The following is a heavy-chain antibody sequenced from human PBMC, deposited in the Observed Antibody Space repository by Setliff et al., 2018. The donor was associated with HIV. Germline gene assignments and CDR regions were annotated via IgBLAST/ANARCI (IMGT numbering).Heavy chain of an antibody. Sequence: ASVKVSCKASGYTLISYGITWVRQAPGQGLEWMGWISAYNGNTNYALKFHDRVTMTRDTSTLTLYMELSSLTSEDTAVYYCARAKAVGGVIITGGLDVWGQGTTVTVSS. CDR3: ARAKAVGGVIITGGLDV. V-gene: IGHV1-18*01. CDR2: ISAYNGNT. CDR1: GYTLISYG. J-gene: IGHJ6*02. D-gene: IGHD3-16*02.